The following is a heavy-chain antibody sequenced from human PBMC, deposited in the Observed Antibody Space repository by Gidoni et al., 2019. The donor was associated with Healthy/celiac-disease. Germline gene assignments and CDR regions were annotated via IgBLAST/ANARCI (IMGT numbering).Heavy chain of an antibody. V-gene: IGHV3-30-3*01. CDR2: ISYDGSNK. J-gene: IGHJ4*02. D-gene: IGHD3-22*01. Sequence: QVQLVESGGGVVQPGRSLRLSCAASGFTFSSYAMHWVRQAPGKGLEWVEVISYDGSNKYYADSVKGRFTISRDNSKNTLYLQMNSLRAEDTAVYYCARDPDYYDSSGYFFDYWGQGTLVTVSS. CDR1: GFTFSSYA. CDR3: ARDPDYYDSSGYFFDY.